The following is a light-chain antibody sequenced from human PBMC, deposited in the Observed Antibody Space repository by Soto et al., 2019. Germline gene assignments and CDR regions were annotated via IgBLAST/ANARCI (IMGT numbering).Light chain of an antibody. J-gene: IGKJ4*01. CDR3: QQYGGSPLVT. V-gene: IGKV3-20*01. CDR2: GAS. Sequence: ETVLTQSPGTLSLSPGERATLSCRASQSISSGYLAWYQQRPGQAPRLLISGASNRATGIPDIFSGSGSGTDFTLTISRLEPEDFAVYYCQQYGGSPLVTFGGGTKVEIK. CDR1: QSISSGY.